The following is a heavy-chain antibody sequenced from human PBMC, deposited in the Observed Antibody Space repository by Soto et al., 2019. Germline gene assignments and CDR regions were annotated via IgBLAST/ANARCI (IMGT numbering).Heavy chain of an antibody. CDR1: GGSVSSGSYY. CDR2: IYYSGST. CDR3: ARVGIVVVPAAIRYYYYGMDV. Sequence: PSETLSLTCTVSGGSVSSGSYYWSWIRQPPGKGLEWIGYIYYSGSTNYNPSLKSRVTISVDTSKNQFSLKLSSVTAADTAVYYCARVGIVVVPAAIRYYYYGMDVWGQGTTVTVS. D-gene: IGHD2-2*02. J-gene: IGHJ6*02. V-gene: IGHV4-61*01.